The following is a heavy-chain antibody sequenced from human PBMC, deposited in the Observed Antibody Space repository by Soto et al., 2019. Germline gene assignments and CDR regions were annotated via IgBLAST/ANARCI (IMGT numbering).Heavy chain of an antibody. D-gene: IGHD3-22*01. CDR2: IYHSGST. CDR3: ARGARPAYDSSGYHFDY. CDR1: GGSISSSNW. Sequence: TSETRSLTCAVSGGSISSSNWWSWVRQPPGKGLEWIGEIYHSGSTNYNPSLKRRVTISVDKSKNQFSLKLSSVTAADTAVYYCARGARPAYDSSGYHFDYWGQGTLVTVSS. J-gene: IGHJ4*02. V-gene: IGHV4-4*02.